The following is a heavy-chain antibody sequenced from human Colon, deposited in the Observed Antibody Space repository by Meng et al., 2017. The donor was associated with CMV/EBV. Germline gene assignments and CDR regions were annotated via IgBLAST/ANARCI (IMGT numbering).Heavy chain of an antibody. CDR3: ARAGYGGYIKDAFDY. D-gene: IGHD5-18*01. V-gene: IGHV3-33*05. CDR2: ISYDGSKT. J-gene: IGHJ4*02. Sequence: SGLTISKYKMHWVHQAPGKGLEWVAVISYDGSKTYHADSVKGRFTISRDNSKNTLYLQMDSLRPEDTGVYFCARAGYGGYIKDAFDYWGQGTLVTVSS. CDR1: GLTISKYK.